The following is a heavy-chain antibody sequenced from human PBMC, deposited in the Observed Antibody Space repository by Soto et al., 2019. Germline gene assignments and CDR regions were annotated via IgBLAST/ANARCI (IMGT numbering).Heavy chain of an antibody. Sequence: GVSMRLSWAAAGCTFSSYSMNWVRKATGKGLEWVSYISSSSSTIYYADSVKGRFTISRDNAKNSLYLQMNSLRAEDTAVYYCAREVYGDYVYAFDMWGQGTMVTVSS. D-gene: IGHD4-17*01. CDR3: AREVYGDYVYAFDM. V-gene: IGHV3-48*01. CDR2: ISSSSSTI. CDR1: GCTFSSYS. J-gene: IGHJ3*02.